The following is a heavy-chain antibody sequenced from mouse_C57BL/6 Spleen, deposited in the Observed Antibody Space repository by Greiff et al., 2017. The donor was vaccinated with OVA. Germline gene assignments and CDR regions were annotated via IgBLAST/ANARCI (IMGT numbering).Heavy chain of an antibody. V-gene: IGHV1-74*01. J-gene: IGHJ1*03. Sequence: FTSYWMHWVKQRPGQGLEWIGRIHPSDSDTNYNQKFKGKATLTVDKSSSTAYMQLSSLTSEDSAVYYCAIGVYDYDGYFDVWGTGTTVTVSS. CDR1: FTSYW. CDR3: AIGVYDYDGYFDV. D-gene: IGHD2-4*01. CDR2: IHPSDSDT.